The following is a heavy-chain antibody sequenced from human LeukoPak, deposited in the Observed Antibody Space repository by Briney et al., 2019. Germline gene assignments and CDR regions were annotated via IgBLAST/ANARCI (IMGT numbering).Heavy chain of an antibody. CDR2: ISSSSNYI. J-gene: IGHJ4*02. V-gene: IGHV3-21*01. Sequence: PGGSLRLSCAASGFTFNYYNMNWVRQAPGKGLEWVSSISSSSNYIYYADSMKGRFTISRDNAKNSLYLQIYSLRAEDTAVYYCARGEGDYYDSSAYVADYWGQGTLVTVSS. CDR3: ARGEGDYYDSSAYVADY. D-gene: IGHD3-22*01. CDR1: GFTFNYYN.